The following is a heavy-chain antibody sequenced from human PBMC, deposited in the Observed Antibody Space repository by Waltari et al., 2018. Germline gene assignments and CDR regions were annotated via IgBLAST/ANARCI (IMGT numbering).Heavy chain of an antibody. J-gene: IGHJ5*02. CDR2: IYYSGST. CDR3: ASIVAAAGTCGWVDP. Sequence: QLQLQESGPGLVKPSETLSLTCTVSGGSISSSSYYWGWIRQHPGKGLEWIGSIYYSGSTYFNPSLQLAVTISVDTAQIQFSLQLSSVTAAYTAVYDCASIVAAAGTCGWVDPWGQGTLVTVSS. CDR1: GGSISSSSYY. D-gene: IGHD6-13*01. V-gene: IGHV4-39*01.